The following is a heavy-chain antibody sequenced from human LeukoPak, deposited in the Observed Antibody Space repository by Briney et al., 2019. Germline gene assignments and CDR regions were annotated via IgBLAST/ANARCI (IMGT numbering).Heavy chain of an antibody. D-gene: IGHD5-12*01. Sequence: PSETLSLTCTVSGGSISNSNYFWGWIRQPPGKGLEWIGSISYSGSTYYNPSLKSRVTISVDTSKNQFSLNLSSVTAADTAVYYCARYSGRQDFDYRGQGTLVTVSS. CDR3: ARYSGRQDFDY. CDR2: ISYSGST. CDR1: GGSISNSNYF. J-gene: IGHJ4*02. V-gene: IGHV4-39*01.